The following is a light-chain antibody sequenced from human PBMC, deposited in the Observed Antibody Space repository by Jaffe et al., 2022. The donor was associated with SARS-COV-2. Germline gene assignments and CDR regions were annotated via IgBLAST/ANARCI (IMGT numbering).Light chain of an antibody. J-gene: IGKJ1*01. CDR2: GAS. CDR3: HQYNDWHT. V-gene: IGKV3-15*01. Sequence: ETVMTQSPATLSAAPGERATLSCRASQSVRNNLGWYQQKPGQAPRLLIYGASIRATGIPARFSGSGSGTEFTLTISSLQSEDFAVYYCHQYNDWHTFGQGTKVEIK. CDR1: QSVRNN.